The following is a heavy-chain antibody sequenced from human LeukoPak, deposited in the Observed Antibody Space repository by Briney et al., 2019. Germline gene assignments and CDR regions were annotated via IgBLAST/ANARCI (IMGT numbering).Heavy chain of an antibody. J-gene: IGHJ4*02. CDR3: ARESNYYDGSGYYPYYFDY. D-gene: IGHD3-22*01. CDR2: ISYDGSNK. Sequence: GRSLRLSCAASGFTFSTYAMHWVRQAPGKGLEWVAVISYDGSNKYYADSVKGRFTISRDSSKNTLYLQMNSLRAEDTAVYYCARESNYYDGSGYYPYYFDYWGQGTLVTVSS. CDR1: GFTFSTYA. V-gene: IGHV3-30-3*01.